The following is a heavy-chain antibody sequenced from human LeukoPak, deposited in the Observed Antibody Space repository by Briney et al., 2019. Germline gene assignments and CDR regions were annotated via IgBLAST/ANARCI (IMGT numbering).Heavy chain of an antibody. D-gene: IGHD3-22*01. CDR1: GYTFTGYY. CDR2: INPNSGGT. Sequence: ASVKVSCKASGYTFTGYYMHWVRQAPGQGLEWMGWINPNSGGTNYAQKFQGRVTMTRDTSISTAYMELSRLRSDDTAVYYCARVGLWGYYAKRRYFDYWGQGTLVTVSS. V-gene: IGHV1-2*02. J-gene: IGHJ4*02. CDR3: ARVGLWGYYAKRRYFDY.